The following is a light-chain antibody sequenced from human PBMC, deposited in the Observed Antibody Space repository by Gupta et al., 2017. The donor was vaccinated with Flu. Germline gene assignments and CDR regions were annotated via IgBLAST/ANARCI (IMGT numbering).Light chain of an antibody. CDR2: TNN. J-gene: IGLJ2*01. CDR3: ATWDDSLNGVV. CDR1: TARIGSNT. V-gene: IGLV1-44*01. Sequence: QSVLTQQPSSSGTPGQRVTITCSGTTARIGSNTVPWYQQPPGTAPKLLIYTNNQRPSCVPDRFSGSKSGTSASLAISGLQSEDEADYYCATWDDSLNGVVFGGGTKLTVL.